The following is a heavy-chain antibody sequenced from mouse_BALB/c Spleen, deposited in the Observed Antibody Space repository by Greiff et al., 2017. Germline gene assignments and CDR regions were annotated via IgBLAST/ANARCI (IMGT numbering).Heavy chain of an antibody. Sequence: EVHLVESGGGLVKPGGSLKLSCAASGFTFSSYAMSWVRQTPEKRLEWVATISSGGSYTYYPDSVKGRFTISRDNAKNTLYLQMSSLRSEDTAMYYCARRRPYYYAMDYWGQGTSVTVSS. CDR1: GFTFSSYA. CDR2: ISSGGSYT. J-gene: IGHJ4*01. V-gene: IGHV5-9-3*01. CDR3: ARRRPYYYAMDY.